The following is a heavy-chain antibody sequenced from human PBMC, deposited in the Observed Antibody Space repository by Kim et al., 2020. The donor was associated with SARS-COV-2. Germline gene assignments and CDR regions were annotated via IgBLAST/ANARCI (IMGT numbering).Heavy chain of an antibody. Sequence: SYNPSLKSRVTISVDTSKNQFSLKLSSVTAADTAVYYCARRLRYSYGYDYWGQGTLVTVSS. CDR3: ARRLRYSYGYDY. J-gene: IGHJ4*02. D-gene: IGHD5-18*01. V-gene: IGHV4-39*01.